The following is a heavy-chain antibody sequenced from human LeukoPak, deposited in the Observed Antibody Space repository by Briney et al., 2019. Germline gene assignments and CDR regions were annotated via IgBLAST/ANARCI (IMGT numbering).Heavy chain of an antibody. V-gene: IGHV1-3*01. CDR3: ARDDVSGSYYYYGMDV. CDR2: INAGNGNT. Sequence: ASVKVSCKASGYTFTSYAMHWVRQAPGQRLEWMGWINAGNGNTKYSQKFQGRVTITRDTSASTAYMKLSSLRSEDTAVYYCARDDVSGSYYYYGMDVWGQGTTVTVSS. J-gene: IGHJ6*02. CDR1: GYTFTSYA. D-gene: IGHD1-26*01.